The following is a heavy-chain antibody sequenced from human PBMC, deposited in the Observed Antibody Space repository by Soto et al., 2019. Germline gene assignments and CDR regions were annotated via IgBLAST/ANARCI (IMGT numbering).Heavy chain of an antibody. CDR3: ARVEYYDFWSGYYYFDY. D-gene: IGHD3-3*01. CDR1: GFTFSSYW. V-gene: IGHV3-74*01. J-gene: IGHJ4*02. Sequence: VGSLRLSCAASGFTFSSYWMHWVRQAPGKGLVWVSRINSDGSSTSYADSVKGRFTISRDNAKNTLYLQMNSLRAEDTAVYYCARVEYYDFWSGYYYFDYWGQGTLVTVSS. CDR2: INSDGSST.